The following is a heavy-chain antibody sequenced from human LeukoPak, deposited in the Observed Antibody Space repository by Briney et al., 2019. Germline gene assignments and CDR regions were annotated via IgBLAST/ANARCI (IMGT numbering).Heavy chain of an antibody. D-gene: IGHD3-9*01. CDR2: IYYSGST. CDR1: GGSISSGDYY. J-gene: IGHJ4*02. CDR3: ATRSILRYFDWSYYFDY. V-gene: IGHV4-30-4*08. Sequence: PAETLSLTCTVSGGSISSGDYYWSWIRQPPGKGLEWIGYIYYSGSTYYNPSLKSRVTISVDTSKNQFSLKLSSVTAADTAVYYCATRSILRYFDWSYYFDYWGQGTLVTVSS.